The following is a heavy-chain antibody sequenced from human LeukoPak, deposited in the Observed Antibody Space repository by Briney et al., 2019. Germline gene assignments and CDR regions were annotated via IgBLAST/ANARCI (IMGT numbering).Heavy chain of an antibody. J-gene: IGHJ4*02. V-gene: IGHV3-20*04. CDR3: ARDRYYDSSGVLDY. CDR2: INWNGGST. D-gene: IGHD3-22*01. Sequence: GGSLRLSCAASGFTFDDYGMSWVRQAPGKGLEWVSGINWNGGSTGYADSVKGRFTISRDNAKNSLYLQMNSLRAEDTALYYCARDRYYDSSGVLDYWGQETLVTVSS. CDR1: GFTFDDYG.